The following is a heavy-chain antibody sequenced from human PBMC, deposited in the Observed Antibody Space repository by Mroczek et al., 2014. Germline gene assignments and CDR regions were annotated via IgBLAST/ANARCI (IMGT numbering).Heavy chain of an antibody. CDR3: AKDPYSYGDYVTHVDY. D-gene: IGHD4-17*01. CDR1: GFTFSSYG. J-gene: IGHJ4*02. V-gene: IGHV3-30*18. Sequence: QLVESGGGVVQPGRSLRLSCAASGFTFSSYGMHWVRQAPGKGLEWVAVISYDGSNKYYADSVKGRFTISRDNSKNTLYLQMNSLRAEDTAVYYCAKDPYSYGDYVTHVDYWGQGTLVTVSS. CDR2: ISYDGSNK.